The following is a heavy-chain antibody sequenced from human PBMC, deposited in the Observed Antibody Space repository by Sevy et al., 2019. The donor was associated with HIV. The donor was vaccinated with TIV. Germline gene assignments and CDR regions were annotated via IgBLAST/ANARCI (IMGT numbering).Heavy chain of an antibody. CDR1: GFTFSSYA. D-gene: IGHD6-19*01. J-gene: IGHJ4*02. CDR3: ARGSPYSSGWTPFDY. V-gene: IGHV3-30-3*01. Sequence: GGSLRLSCAASGFTFSSYAMHWVRQAPGKGLEWVAVISYDGSNKYYADSVKGRFTISRDNSKKTLYLQMNSLRAEDTAVYYCARGSPYSSGWTPFDYWGQGTLVTVSS. CDR2: ISYDGSNK.